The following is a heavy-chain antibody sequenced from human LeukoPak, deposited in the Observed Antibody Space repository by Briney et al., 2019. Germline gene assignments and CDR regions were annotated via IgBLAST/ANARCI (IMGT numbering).Heavy chain of an antibody. J-gene: IGHJ4*02. V-gene: IGHV3-23*01. CDR3: AKGSKVIPAAINFDY. D-gene: IGHD2-2*01. Sequence: GGSLRLFCTASGFLFSNYAMAWVRQAPAKGLEWVSTISGGGGNTYYVDSVKGRFNMSRDNSKNTVYLQLKGLRAEDTAVYYCAKGSKVIPAAINFDYWGQGALVTVSS. CDR2: ISGGGGNT. CDR1: GFLFSNYA.